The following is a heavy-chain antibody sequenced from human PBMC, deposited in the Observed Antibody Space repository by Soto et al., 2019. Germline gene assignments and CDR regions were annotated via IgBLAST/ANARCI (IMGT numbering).Heavy chain of an antibody. CDR2: INAGNGNT. Sequence: ASVKVSCKASGYTFTSYAMHWVRQAPGQRLEWMGWINAGNGNTKYSQKFQGRVTITRDTSASTAYMELSSLRSEDTAVYYCAIIPGYCSSTSCPSIVWFDPWGQGTLVTVSS. D-gene: IGHD2-2*01. CDR1: GYTFTSYA. J-gene: IGHJ5*02. V-gene: IGHV1-3*01. CDR3: AIIPGYCSSTSCPSIVWFDP.